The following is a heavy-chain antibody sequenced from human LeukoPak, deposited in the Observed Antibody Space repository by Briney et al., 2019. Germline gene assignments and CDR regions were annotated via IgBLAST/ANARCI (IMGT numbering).Heavy chain of an antibody. D-gene: IGHD3-10*01. CDR3: ARDGGSYYGSQDY. Sequence: PGGSLRLSCAASGFTFSSYWMHWVRQAPGKGLVWVSRINTDGSSTTYADSVKGRFTISRDNAKNTLYLQMNSLRAEDTAVYFCARDGGSYYGSQDYWGQGTLVTVSS. J-gene: IGHJ4*02. CDR2: INTDGSST. CDR1: GFTFSSYW. V-gene: IGHV3-74*01.